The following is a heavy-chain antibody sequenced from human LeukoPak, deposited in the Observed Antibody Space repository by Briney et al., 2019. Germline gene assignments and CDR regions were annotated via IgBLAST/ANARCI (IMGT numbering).Heavy chain of an antibody. Sequence: PGGSLRLSCAASGFTFSTYWMHWVRQAPGEGLVWVSRIHTDGSSTNYADSVKGRFTISRDNSKDTLYLQMNSLRPEDTALYYCAKEGHYVWGSYRPEWLKSWGQGTLVTVSS. CDR1: GFTFSTYW. CDR3: AKEGHYVWGSYRPEWLKS. CDR2: IHTDGSST. J-gene: IGHJ5*02. D-gene: IGHD3-16*02. V-gene: IGHV3-74*01.